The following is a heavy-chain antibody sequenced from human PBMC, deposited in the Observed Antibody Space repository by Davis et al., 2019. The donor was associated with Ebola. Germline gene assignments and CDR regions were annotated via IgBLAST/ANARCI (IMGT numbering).Heavy chain of an antibody. CDR3: ARVQYSSRWDHAPPWFDP. Sequence: MPSDLLSPPCTIPGGSISSSSYYWGWIRQPPGKGLEWIGSIYYSGSTYYNPSLKSRVTISVDTSKNQFSLKLSSVTAADTAVYYCARVQYSSRWDHAPPWFDPWGQGTLVTVSS. CDR2: IYYSGST. V-gene: IGHV4-39*01. J-gene: IGHJ5*02. D-gene: IGHD6-13*01. CDR1: GGSISSSSYY.